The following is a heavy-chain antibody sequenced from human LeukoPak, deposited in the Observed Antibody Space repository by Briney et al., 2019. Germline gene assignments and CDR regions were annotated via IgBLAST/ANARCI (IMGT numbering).Heavy chain of an antibody. CDR2: ISSGGSYI. V-gene: IGHV3-21*01. Sequence: GGSLRFSCAASGFTFSSYAVNWVLQAPGKGLHCVSSISSGGSYIYYADSVKGRFTISRDNARNSLYLQVDSWRAEDTAVYYWARNHILTTTCLYFDLWGLSTLITVTS. D-gene: IGHD3-9*01. CDR3: ARNHILTTTCLYFDL. CDR1: GFTFSSYA. J-gene: IGHJ2*01.